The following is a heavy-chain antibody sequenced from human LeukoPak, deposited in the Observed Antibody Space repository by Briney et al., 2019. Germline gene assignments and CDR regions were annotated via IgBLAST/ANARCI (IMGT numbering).Heavy chain of an antibody. CDR1: GYTFTAYC. Sequence: ASMKVSCKTPGYTFTAYCIHWVRQAPGRGLEWMGWINSDSGDTNYAPKFQGRVTMTRDTSITTAYLELSGLRPDDTAIYYCARAETYWGQGTLITVSS. CDR2: INSDSGDT. J-gene: IGHJ1*01. CDR3: ARAETY. V-gene: IGHV1-2*02.